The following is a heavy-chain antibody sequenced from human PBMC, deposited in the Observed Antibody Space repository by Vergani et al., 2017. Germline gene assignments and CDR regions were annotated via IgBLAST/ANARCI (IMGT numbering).Heavy chain of an antibody. V-gene: IGHV1-69*04. CDR1: GGTFSSYA. D-gene: IGHD5-18*01. CDR3: AGGGHVDTAMDAFDY. Sequence: QVQLVQSGAEVKKPGSSVKVSCKASGGTFSSYAISWVRQAPGQGLEWLGRIIPILGIANYAQKFQGRVTITADKSTSTAYMELSSLRSEDTAVYYCAGGGHVDTAMDAFDYWGQGTLVTVSS. J-gene: IGHJ4*02. CDR2: IIPILGIA.